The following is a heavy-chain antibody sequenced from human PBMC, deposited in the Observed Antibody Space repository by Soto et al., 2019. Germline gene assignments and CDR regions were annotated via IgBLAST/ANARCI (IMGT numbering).Heavy chain of an antibody. Sequence: GGSLRLSCAAPGFTFSSYGMHWVRQAPGKGLEWVAVISYDGSNKYYADSVKGRFTISRDNSKNTLYLQMNSLRAEDTAVYYCAKRGMVRGATSGMDVWGQGTTVTVSS. CDR2: ISYDGSNK. V-gene: IGHV3-30*18. J-gene: IGHJ6*02. CDR1: GFTFSSYG. D-gene: IGHD3-10*01. CDR3: AKRGMVRGATSGMDV.